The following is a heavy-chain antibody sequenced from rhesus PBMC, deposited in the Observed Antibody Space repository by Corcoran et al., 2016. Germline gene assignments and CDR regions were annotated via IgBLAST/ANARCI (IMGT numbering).Heavy chain of an antibody. CDR2: VNGKTGVA. J-gene: IGHJ4*01. D-gene: IGHD3-3*01. Sequence: QVQLRESGPGLVKASETLSLTCIVYGVPISNSWWSWVRLSPGKGLEWIGEVNGKTGVAFDKPSLPVCVTVALGASQNPVFLVFSFRAAAHTSVYFGATASLAHSWGQGRLVTVSS. V-gene: IGHV4-80*01. CDR1: GVPISNSW. CDR3: ATASLAHS.